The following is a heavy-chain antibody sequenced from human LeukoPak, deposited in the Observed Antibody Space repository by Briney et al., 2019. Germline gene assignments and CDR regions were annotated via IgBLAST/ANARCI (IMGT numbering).Heavy chain of an antibody. D-gene: IGHD1-26*01. CDR2: ISGSGGST. CDR3: AKPPWDAFDI. Sequence: GGSLRLSCAPSGFTFSSYAMSWVRQAPGEGLEWVSSISGSGGSTYYADSVKGRFTISRDNSKNTLYLQMNSLRAEDTAVYYCAKPPWDAFDIWGQGTMVTVSS. J-gene: IGHJ3*02. V-gene: IGHV3-23*01. CDR1: GFTFSSYA.